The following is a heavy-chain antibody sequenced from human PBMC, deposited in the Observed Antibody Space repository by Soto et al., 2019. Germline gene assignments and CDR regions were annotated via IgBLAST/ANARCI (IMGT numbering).Heavy chain of an antibody. D-gene: IGHD6-6*01. V-gene: IGHV1-3*01. CDR3: ARDMGQHLVTIIYNYAMNT. J-gene: IGHJ6*02. CDR1: GYSFTTYA. CDR2: INAGNANT. Sequence: QVQLVQSGAEVKKPGASVKVSCKASGYSFTTYAMHWMRQAPGQRLEWLAWINAGNANTKYSQKFQGRITATRHTYVSTTYMELSSLTYEDTSVYYGARDMGQHLVTIIYNYAMNTWCQGTTVTAS.